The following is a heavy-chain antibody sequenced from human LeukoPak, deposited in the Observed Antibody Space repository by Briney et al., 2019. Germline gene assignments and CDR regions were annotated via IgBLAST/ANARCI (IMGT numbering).Heavy chain of an antibody. Sequence: KLGESLKISCKGSGYSFTSYWISWVRQMPGKCLEWMGRIDPSDSYTNYSPSFQGHVTISADKSISTAYLQWSSLKASDTATYYCARAWIQLWLRGGGFDPWGQGTLVTVSS. CDR2: IDPSDSYT. D-gene: IGHD5-18*01. V-gene: IGHV5-10-1*01. CDR1: GYSFTSYW. CDR3: ARAWIQLWLRGGGFDP. J-gene: IGHJ5*02.